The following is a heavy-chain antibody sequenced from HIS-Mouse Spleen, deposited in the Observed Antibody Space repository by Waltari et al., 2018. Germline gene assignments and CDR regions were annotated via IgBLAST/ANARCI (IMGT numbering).Heavy chain of an antibody. CDR1: GGSISSGGYY. V-gene: IGHV4-31*03. CDR3: ARSPYYDFWSGYSDNWFDP. Sequence: QVQLQESGPGLVKPSQTLSLTCTVSGGSISSGGYYWSWIRQHPGKGLEWIGYIYYRGRTYYTPSLKSRVTRSVDTSKNQFSLKLSSVTAADTAVYYCARSPYYDFWSGYSDNWFDPWGQGTLVTVSS. D-gene: IGHD3-3*01. J-gene: IGHJ5*02. CDR2: IYYRGRT.